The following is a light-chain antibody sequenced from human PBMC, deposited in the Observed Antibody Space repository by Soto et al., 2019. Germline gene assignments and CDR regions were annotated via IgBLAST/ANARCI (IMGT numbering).Light chain of an antibody. Sequence: QAVLTQSSSASASLGSSVKLTCTLNSGHSSYIIAWHQQQPGKAPRYLMKLEGSGSYNKGSGVPDRFSGSSSGADRYLTISHLQFEDEADYYCETCDSYFNWVFGGGTKLTVL. J-gene: IGLJ3*02. CDR2: LEGSGSY. CDR3: ETCDSYFNWV. V-gene: IGLV4-60*02. CDR1: SGHSSYI.